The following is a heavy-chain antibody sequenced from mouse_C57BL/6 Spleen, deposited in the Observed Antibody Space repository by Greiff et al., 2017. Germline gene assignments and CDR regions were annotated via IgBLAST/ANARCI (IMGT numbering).Heavy chain of an antibody. D-gene: IGHD1-1*01. CDR3: ARSGITTVVYDD. CDR1: GYTFTSYG. J-gene: IGHJ2*01. CDR2: IYPRSGNT. V-gene: IGHV1-81*01. Sequence: VQLQQSGAELARPGASVKLSCKASGYTFTSYGISWVKQRTGQGLEWIGEIYPRSGNTYYNEKFKGKATLTADKSSSTAYMVLRSLTSEDSAVYVCARSGITTVVYDDWGQGTTLTVSS.